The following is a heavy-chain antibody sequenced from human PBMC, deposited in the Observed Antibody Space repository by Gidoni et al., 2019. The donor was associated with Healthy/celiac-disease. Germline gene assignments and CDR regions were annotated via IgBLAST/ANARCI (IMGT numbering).Heavy chain of an antibody. D-gene: IGHD2-21*01. J-gene: IGHJ5*02. CDR1: GYSISSGYY. V-gene: IGHV4-38-2*02. CDR2: IYHSGST. CDR3: ARGEGSINWFDP. Sequence: QVQLQESGPGLVKPSETLSLTCTVSGYSISSGYYWGWIRQPPGKGLEWIGSIYHSGSTYYNPSLKSRVTISVDTSKNQFSLKLSSVTAADTAVYYCARGEGSINWFDPWGQGTLVTVSS.